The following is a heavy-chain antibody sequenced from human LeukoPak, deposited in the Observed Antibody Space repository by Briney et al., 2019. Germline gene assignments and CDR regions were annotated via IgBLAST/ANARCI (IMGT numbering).Heavy chain of an antibody. J-gene: IGHJ4*02. D-gene: IGHD5-12*01. CDR3: ASTVGTIFEY. Sequence: ASVKVSCKASGYTFTGYYMHWLRQAPGQGLEWMGRINPNSGGTNYAQKFQGRATMTRDTSISTAYMELSRLRSDDTAVYYCASTVGTIFEYWGQGTLVTVSS. V-gene: IGHV1-2*06. CDR2: INPNSGGT. CDR1: GYTFTGYY.